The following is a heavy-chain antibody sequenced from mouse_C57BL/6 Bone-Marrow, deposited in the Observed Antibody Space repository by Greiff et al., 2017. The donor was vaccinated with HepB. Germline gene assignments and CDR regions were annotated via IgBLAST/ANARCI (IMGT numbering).Heavy chain of an antibody. CDR2: IRLKSDNYAT. CDR1: GFTFSNYW. J-gene: IGHJ4*01. D-gene: IGHD2-3*01. Sequence: GGSMKLSCVASGFTFSNYWMNWVRQSPEKGLEWVAQIRLKSDNYATHYAESVKGRFTISRDDSKSSVYLQMNNLRAEDTGIYYCDGYYVNYYAMDYWGQGTSVTVSS. CDR3: DGYYVNYYAMDY. V-gene: IGHV6-3*01.